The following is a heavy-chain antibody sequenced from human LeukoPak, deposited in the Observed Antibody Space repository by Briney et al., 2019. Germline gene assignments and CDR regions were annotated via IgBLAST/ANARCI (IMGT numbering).Heavy chain of an antibody. CDR1: GASLSTSPYY. CDR3: ARELITKADAFDI. V-gene: IGHV4-39*07. CDR2: IYYTGST. D-gene: IGHD1-20*01. Sequence: SETLSLTCSVSGASLSTSPYYWGWIRQPPGKGLEWIGNIYYTGSTYYNVSLNSRVTISIDTSKNLFSLKLSSVTDADTAVYYCARELITKADAFDIWGQGTMVTVSS. J-gene: IGHJ3*02.